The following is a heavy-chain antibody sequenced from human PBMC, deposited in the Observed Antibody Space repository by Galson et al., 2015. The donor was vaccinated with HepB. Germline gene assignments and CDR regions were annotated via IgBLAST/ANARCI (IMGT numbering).Heavy chain of an antibody. CDR3: AKHAYSNYEVGSV. J-gene: IGHJ4*02. CDR1: GYSFTSFY. D-gene: IGHD3-16*01. Sequence: QSGAEVKKPGESLRISCKGSGYSFTSFYINWVRQKPGKGLEWMGRIDPGDSETKYSPFFQGHVTLPADKSTTHAYLEWDSLKASDTAIYYCAKHAYSNYEVGSVWGRGTLVTVSS. V-gene: IGHV5-10-1*01. CDR2: IDPGDSET.